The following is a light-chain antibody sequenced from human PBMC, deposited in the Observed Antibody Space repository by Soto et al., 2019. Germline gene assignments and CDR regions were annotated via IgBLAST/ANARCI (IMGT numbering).Light chain of an antibody. Sequence: QSVLTQPPSASETPGQRVTISCSGSSSNIGSNTVSWYQQLPGTAPKLLLYSNSQRPSGVPDRFSGSKSGTSASLAISGLQSEDEADYYCATWDDSLSGPVFGGGTKLTVL. J-gene: IGLJ3*02. CDR1: SSNIGSNT. V-gene: IGLV1-44*01. CDR2: SNS. CDR3: ATWDDSLSGPV.